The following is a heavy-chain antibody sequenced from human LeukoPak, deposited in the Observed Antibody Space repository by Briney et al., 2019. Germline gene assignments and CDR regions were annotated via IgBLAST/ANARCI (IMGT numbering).Heavy chain of an antibody. Sequence: GGSLRLSCAASAFTLSSYWMSWVRQAPGKGLVWVSRINSNGSSTTYADSVKGRFTTSRDNAKNTLYLQMNSLRPEDTAVYYCAKGGASVTRYVDYWGQGTLVTVSS. CDR2: INSNGSST. CDR3: AKGGASVTRYVDY. CDR1: AFTLSSYW. V-gene: IGHV3-74*01. D-gene: IGHD4-17*01. J-gene: IGHJ4*02.